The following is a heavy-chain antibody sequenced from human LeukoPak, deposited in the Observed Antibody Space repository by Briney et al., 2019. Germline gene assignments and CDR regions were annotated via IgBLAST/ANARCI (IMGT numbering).Heavy chain of an antibody. CDR1: GYTFTSYG. J-gene: IGHJ4*02. Sequence: ASVKVSCKASGYTFTSYGISWVRQAPGQGLEWMGWISAYNGNTNYAQKLQGRVTMTTDTSTSTAYMELRSLRSDDTAVYYCAREDYDFWSGYRIKSLAYWGQGTLVTVSS. D-gene: IGHD3-3*01. CDR2: ISAYNGNT. CDR3: AREDYDFWSGYRIKSLAY. V-gene: IGHV1-18*01.